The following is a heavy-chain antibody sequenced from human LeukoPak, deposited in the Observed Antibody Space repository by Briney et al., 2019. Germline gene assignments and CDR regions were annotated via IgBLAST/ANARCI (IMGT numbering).Heavy chain of an antibody. J-gene: IGHJ4*02. CDR2: ISGTGDNT. CDR1: GFTFSSYA. Sequence: GGSLRLSCAASGFTFSSYAMSWVRQAPGKGLEWVSAISGTGDNTYYADSVKGRFTISRDNSKNTLYLQMNSLRAEDTAVYYCGKSTKNSGWYFDYWGQGTLVTVSS. CDR3: GKSTKNSGWYFDY. D-gene: IGHD6-19*01. V-gene: IGHV3-23*01.